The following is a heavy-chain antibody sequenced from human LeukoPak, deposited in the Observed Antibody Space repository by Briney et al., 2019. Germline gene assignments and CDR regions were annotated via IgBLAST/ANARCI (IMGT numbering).Heavy chain of an antibody. D-gene: IGHD6-6*01. CDR1: GYSFTSYW. CDR2: IYPGDSDT. V-gene: IGHV5-51*03. CDR3: ARLGFEYSRSRDTIDY. Sequence: GESLKISCKGSGYSFTSYWIGWVRQMPGKGLEWMGIIYPGDSDTRYSPSFQGQVTISADKSISTAYLQWSSLKASDTAMYYCARLGFEYSRSRDTIDYWGQGTLVTVSS. J-gene: IGHJ4*02.